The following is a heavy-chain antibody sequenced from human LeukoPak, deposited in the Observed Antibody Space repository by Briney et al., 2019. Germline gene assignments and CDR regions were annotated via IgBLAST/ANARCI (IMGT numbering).Heavy chain of an antibody. CDR1: GFTFSSYA. CDR2: ISGSGGST. J-gene: IGHJ4*02. Sequence: GGSLRLSCAASGFTFSSYAMSWVRQAPGKGLEWVSAISGSGGSTYYADSVKGRFTISRDNSKNTLYLQMNSLRAEDTAVYYSAKETGYSYGTGGTDYWGQGTLVTVSS. CDR3: AKETGYSYGTGGTDY. D-gene: IGHD5-18*01. V-gene: IGHV3-23*01.